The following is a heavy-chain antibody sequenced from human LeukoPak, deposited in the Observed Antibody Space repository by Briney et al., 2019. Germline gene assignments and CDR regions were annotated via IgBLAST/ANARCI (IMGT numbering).Heavy chain of an antibody. CDR3: ARRDGDY. V-gene: IGHV4-4*07. D-gene: IGHD5-24*01. Sequence: SETLSLTCTVSGASISSFHWTWIRQPAGKGLEWIGLIYSSGSTIYNPSLKSRVAMSVDMTKNQLSLKLSSVTAADTAMYYCARRDGDYWGQGTLDTVSS. CDR2: IYSSGST. J-gene: IGHJ4*02. CDR1: GASISSFH.